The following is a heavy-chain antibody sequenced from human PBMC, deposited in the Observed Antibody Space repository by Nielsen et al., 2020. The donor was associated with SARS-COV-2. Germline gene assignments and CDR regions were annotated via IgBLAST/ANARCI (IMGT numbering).Heavy chain of an antibody. CDR1: GFTFSSYS. CDR2: ISGSGGST. J-gene: IGHJ4*02. V-gene: IGHV3-23*01. Sequence: GGSLRLSCAASGFTFSSYSMNWVRQAPGKGLEWVSVISGSGGSTYYAESVKGRFTITRDNSKKTLFLQMNSLRAEDTAVYYCVKDPSGYGNYWGQGTLVTVSS. CDR3: VKDPSGYGNY. D-gene: IGHD5-12*01.